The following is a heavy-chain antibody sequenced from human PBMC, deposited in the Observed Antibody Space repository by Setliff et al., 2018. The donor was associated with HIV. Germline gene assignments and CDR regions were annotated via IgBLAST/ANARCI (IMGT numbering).Heavy chain of an antibody. Sequence: ETLSLTCTVSGGSISSSSYYWGWIRQPPGKGLEWIGSIYYSGSTYYNPSLKGRVTISVDTSKNQFSLKLSSVTAAYTAVYYCARRELSIAAAGTYSDYWGQGTLVTVSS. CDR3: ARRELSIAAAGTYSDY. CDR1: GGSISSSSYY. D-gene: IGHD6-13*01. CDR2: IYYSGST. V-gene: IGHV4-39*01. J-gene: IGHJ4*02.